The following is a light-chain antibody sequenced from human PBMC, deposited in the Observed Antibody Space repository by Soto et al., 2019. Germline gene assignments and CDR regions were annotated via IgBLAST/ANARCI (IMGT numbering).Light chain of an antibody. CDR2: AAS. Sequence: MQMTQSPSSLSASVGDRVTITCRTGHSISTFLNWYQQKPGKAPKLLIFAASSLHSGVPSRFTGSGSGTDFTLTITSVQPDDSETYYCQQSYTTTFGPGTTVHI. CDR1: HSISTF. J-gene: IGKJ3*01. V-gene: IGKV1-39*01. CDR3: QQSYTTT.